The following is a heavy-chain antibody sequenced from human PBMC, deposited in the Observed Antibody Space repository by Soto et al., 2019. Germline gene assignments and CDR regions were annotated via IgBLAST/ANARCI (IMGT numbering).Heavy chain of an antibody. Sequence: SVKVSCKASGFDFGSFGIQFLRPTRGRGLEWIGWIVVVSGSTNYARHFQGRVAISRDMSSSTAYLDLSDLKSDDTAVYFCSADHPHMAMGWPVWGQGTTVTVSS. J-gene: IGHJ6*02. V-gene: IGHV1-58*02. D-gene: IGHD1-26*01. CDR2: IVVVSGST. CDR1: GFDFGSFG. CDR3: SADHPHMAMGWPV.